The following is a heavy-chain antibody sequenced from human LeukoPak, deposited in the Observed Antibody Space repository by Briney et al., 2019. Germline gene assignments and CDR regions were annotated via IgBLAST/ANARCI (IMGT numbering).Heavy chain of an antibody. CDR2: MNPNSGNT. Sequence: ASVKVSCKASGYTFAIYDINWVRQATGQGLEWMGWMNPNSGNTGYAQKFQGRVTITRNTSISTAYMELSSLRSEDTAVYYCARGSGLRWFYYYYMDVWGKGTTVTVSS. J-gene: IGHJ6*03. V-gene: IGHV1-8*03. D-gene: IGHD4-23*01. CDR3: ARGSGLRWFYYYYMDV. CDR1: GYTFAIYD.